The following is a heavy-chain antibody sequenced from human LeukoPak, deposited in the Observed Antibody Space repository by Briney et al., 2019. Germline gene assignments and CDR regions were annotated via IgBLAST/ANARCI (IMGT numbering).Heavy chain of an antibody. V-gene: IGHV3-30*02. CDR2: IRYDGSNK. CDR1: GFTFSNYA. CDR3: AKDRQLDNWFDP. Sequence: GGSLRLSCAASGFTFSNYAMHWVRQAPGKGLEWVAFIRYDGSNKYYADSVKGRFTISRDNSKNTLYLQMNSLRAEDTAVYYCAKDRQLDNWFDPWGQGTLVTVSS. J-gene: IGHJ5*02. D-gene: IGHD1-1*01.